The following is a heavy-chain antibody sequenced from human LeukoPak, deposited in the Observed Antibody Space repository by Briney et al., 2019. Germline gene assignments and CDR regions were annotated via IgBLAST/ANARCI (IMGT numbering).Heavy chain of an antibody. V-gene: IGHV3-15*07. J-gene: IGHJ4*02. CDR1: GFTFSNAW. CDR3: GRDWFLSVDY. CDR2: IRTKADGGTT. Sequence: GGSLRLSCAASGFTFSNAWMNWVRQAPGKGLEWVARIRTKADGGTTGYAAPVKGRFTISRDDSKNTLYLQMNSLKTEDTAVYYCGRDWFLSVDYWGQGTLVTVSS. D-gene: IGHD3-9*01.